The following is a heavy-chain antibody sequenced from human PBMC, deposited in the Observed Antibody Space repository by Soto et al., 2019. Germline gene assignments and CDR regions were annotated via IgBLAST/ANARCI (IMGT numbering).Heavy chain of an antibody. CDR2: ISGSGGST. CDR3: AKRTLGWYFDL. V-gene: IGHV3-23*01. J-gene: IGHJ2*01. Sequence: EVQLWESGGGLVQPGGSLRLSCAASGFTIRSYAMNWVRQAPGKGLEWVSVISGSGGSTYYADSVKGRFTISRDNSKNTLYLQMNSLRAEDTAVYYCAKRTLGWYFDLWGRGTLVTVSS. D-gene: IGHD1-26*01. CDR1: GFTIRSYA.